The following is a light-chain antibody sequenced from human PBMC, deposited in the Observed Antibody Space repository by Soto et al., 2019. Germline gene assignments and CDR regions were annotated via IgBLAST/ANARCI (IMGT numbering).Light chain of an antibody. V-gene: IGLV1-40*01. J-gene: IGLJ2*01. CDR3: QSYDSSLSGSLV. Sequence: QSVLTQPPSVSGAPGQRVTISCTGSSSNIGAGYDVHWYQQLPGTAPKLLIYGNSNRPSGVPDRFSGSKSGTSASLAITGLQAEDEADYYCQSYDSSLSGSLVFGVGTKVTVL. CDR1: SSNIGAGYD. CDR2: GNS.